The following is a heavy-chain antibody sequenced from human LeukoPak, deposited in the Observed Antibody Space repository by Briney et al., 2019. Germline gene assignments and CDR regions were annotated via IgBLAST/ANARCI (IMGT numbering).Heavy chain of an antibody. J-gene: IGHJ5*02. CDR3: ARGTAVAGT. CDR1: GGSISSGDYH. Sequence: PSETLSLTCTVSGGSISSGDYHWSWIRQPPGKGLEWIGYIYYSGSTNYNPSLKSRVTISVDTSKKQFSLRLSSVTAADTAVYYCARGTAVAGTWGQGTLVTVSS. V-gene: IGHV4-61*08. CDR2: IYYSGST. D-gene: IGHD6-19*01.